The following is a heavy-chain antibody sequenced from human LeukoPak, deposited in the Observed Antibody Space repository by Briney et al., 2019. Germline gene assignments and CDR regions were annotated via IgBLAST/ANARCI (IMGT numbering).Heavy chain of an antibody. CDR2: ISGSGGST. V-gene: IGHV3-23*01. J-gene: IGHJ4*02. CDR1: GFTFSSYG. Sequence: GGSLRLSCAASGFTFSSYGMSWVRQAPGKGLEWVSAISGSGGSTYYADSVKGRFTISRDNSKNTLYLQMNSLRAEDTAVYYCAKDLVVVSAARGIYFDYWGQGTLVTVSS. D-gene: IGHD2-2*01. CDR3: AKDLVVVSAARGIYFDY.